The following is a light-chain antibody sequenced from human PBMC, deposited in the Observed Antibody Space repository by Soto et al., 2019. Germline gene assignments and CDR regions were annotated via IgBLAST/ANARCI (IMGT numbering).Light chain of an antibody. CDR1: QDIRNY. J-gene: IGKJ1*01. Sequence: DIQMTQSPSSLSESVGDRITITCRASQDIRNYLAWFQQKPGKAPKSLIYAASTLKPGVPSKFQGTGPGADVTLPFSSLQPEDFSTYYGQQHVNYPRTFGQVTTVEIK. V-gene: IGKV1-16*02. CDR3: QQHVNYPRT. CDR2: AAS.